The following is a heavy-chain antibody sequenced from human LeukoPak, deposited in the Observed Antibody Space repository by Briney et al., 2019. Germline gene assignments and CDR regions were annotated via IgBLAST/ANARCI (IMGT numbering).Heavy chain of an antibody. V-gene: IGHV3-23*01. CDR2: ISGSGGST. J-gene: IGHJ4*02. CDR1: GFIFSRYV. Sequence: PGGSLRLSCAASGFIFSRYVMTWVRQAPGKGLEWVSAISGSGGSTYYADSVKGRFTISRDNSKNTLYLQMSSLRAGDTAVYYCARDLYADFWSGSVFDYWGRGTLVTVSS. D-gene: IGHD3-3*01. CDR3: ARDLYADFWSGSVFDY.